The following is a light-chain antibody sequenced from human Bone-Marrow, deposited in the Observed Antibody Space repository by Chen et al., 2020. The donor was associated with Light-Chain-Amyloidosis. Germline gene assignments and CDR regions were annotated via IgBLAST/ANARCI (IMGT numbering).Light chain of an antibody. V-gene: IGKV3-15*01. CDR3: QQFDKGPRT. J-gene: IGKJ1*01. Sequence: EIVLRQSPVTLSVSPGERAILSCRASQSVNNNLAWYQQRPGQPPRLLIYGASTRATGIPARFSGTGSGTEFTLTISSMQSEDFALYYCQQFDKGPRTFGQGTKVEIK. CDR2: GAS. CDR1: QSVNNN.